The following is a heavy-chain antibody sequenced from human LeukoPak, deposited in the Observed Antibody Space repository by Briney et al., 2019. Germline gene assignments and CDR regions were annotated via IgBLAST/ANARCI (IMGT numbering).Heavy chain of an antibody. CDR1: GGTFSSYV. CDR2: IIPVFGIA. Sequence: SVKVSCKASGGTFSSYVISWVRQAPGQGLEWMGGIIPVFGIANYAQKFQDRVTITADKTTGTAYMELSSLRSEDTAVYYCARDLNQYYDSSGLWVRDTEDAFDIWGQGTMVTVSS. D-gene: IGHD3-22*01. CDR3: ARDLNQYYDSSGLWVRDTEDAFDI. V-gene: IGHV1-69*10. J-gene: IGHJ3*02.